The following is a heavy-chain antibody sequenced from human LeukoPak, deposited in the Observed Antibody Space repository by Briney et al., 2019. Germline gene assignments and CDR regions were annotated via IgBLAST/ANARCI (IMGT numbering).Heavy chain of an antibody. CDR1: GFTINDNY. V-gene: IGHV3-53*01. CDR3: ASATQLWESKHFYYYYYLDV. Sequence: PGGSLRLSCAASGFTINDNYMTWVRQAPGKGLDWVSFIYTDGTTVYADSVKGRFTLSRDDSKNILFLQINSLRAEDTAVDYCASATQLWESKHFYYYYYLDVWGKGTTVTVSS. J-gene: IGHJ6*03. CDR2: IYTDGTT. D-gene: IGHD3-16*01.